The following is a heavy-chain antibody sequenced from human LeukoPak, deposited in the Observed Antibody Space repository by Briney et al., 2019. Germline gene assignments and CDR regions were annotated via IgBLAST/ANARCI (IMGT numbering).Heavy chain of an antibody. V-gene: IGHV4-59*01. CDR1: GGSISSYY. D-gene: IGHD5-12*01. CDR2: IYHSGST. Sequence: KPSETLSLTCTVSGGSISSYYWSWIRQPPGEGLEWIGYIYHSGSTKYNPSLKSRVTISLDTSKSQFSLKLSSVTAADTAVYYCARDGYSGNDGLWGQGTLVTVSS. CDR3: ARDGYSGNDGL. J-gene: IGHJ4*02.